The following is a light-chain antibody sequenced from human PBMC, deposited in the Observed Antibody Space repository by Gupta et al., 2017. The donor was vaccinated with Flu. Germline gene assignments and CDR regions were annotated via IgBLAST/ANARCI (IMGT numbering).Light chain of an antibody. J-gene: IGLJ2*01. Sequence: SYELPQPPSVSVSPGQIARITCSGDAFLIKNAFWYRQKLGQAPVLVIYEDNKRPSGIPERFSGFKSGTMAALIISGAQGEDEADYFCYSTDSSGNPGFGGGAKLTVL. V-gene: IGLV3-10*01. CDR3: YSTDSSGNPG. CDR1: AFLIKN. CDR2: EDN.